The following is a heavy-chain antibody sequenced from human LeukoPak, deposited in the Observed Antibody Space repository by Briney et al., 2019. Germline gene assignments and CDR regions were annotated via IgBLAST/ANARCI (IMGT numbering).Heavy chain of an antibody. CDR2: ISAYNGNT. D-gene: IGHD5-12*01. CDR3: AXXXXXXXXPVGYSYYYYGMDV. J-gene: IGHJ6*02. CDR1: GYTFTSYG. V-gene: IGHV1-18*01. Sequence: ASVKVSCKASGYTFTSYGISWVRQAPGQGLEWMGWISAYNGNTNYAQKLQGRVTMTTDTSTSTAYMELRSLRSDDPAVYYCAXXXXXXXXPVGYSYYYYGMDVWGQGTTVTVSS.